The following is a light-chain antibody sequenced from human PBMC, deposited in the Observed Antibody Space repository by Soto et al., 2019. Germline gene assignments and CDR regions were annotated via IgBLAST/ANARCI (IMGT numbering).Light chain of an antibody. CDR1: QSVRSN. CDR3: QQYNSFST. CDR2: GAS. V-gene: IGKV3-15*01. J-gene: IGKJ1*01. Sequence: EIGFTRTPHPLCVSGLGLATLSCRASQSVRSNVAWYQQKPGQAPRLLIYGASTRATGIPARFSGSGSGTEFTLPISSLQTDDFAPYCCQQYNSFSTFGQGTKVDIK.